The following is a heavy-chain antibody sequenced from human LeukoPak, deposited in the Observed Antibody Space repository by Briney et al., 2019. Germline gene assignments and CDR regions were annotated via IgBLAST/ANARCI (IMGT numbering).Heavy chain of an antibody. CDR2: MNPNSGNT. CDR3: ARVRRDFWSGERGYFDY. V-gene: IGHV1-8*03. D-gene: IGHD3-3*01. CDR1: GYTFTGYY. J-gene: IGHJ4*02. Sequence: ASVKVSCKASGYTFTGYYMHWVRQAPGQGLEWMGWMNPNSGNTGYAQKFQGRVTITRNTSISTAYMELSSLRSEDTAVYYCARVRRDFWSGERGYFDYWGQGTLVTVSS.